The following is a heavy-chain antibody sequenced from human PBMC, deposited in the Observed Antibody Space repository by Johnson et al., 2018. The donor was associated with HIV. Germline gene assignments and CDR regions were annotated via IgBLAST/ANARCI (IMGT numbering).Heavy chain of an antibody. CDR3: AQGYYDILTGYYDAFDI. Sequence: QVQLVESGGELVQPGGSLRLSCAASGFTFSSYGMHWVRQAPGKGLEWVAFIRYDGSNKYYADSVKGRFTISRDNSKNTLYLQMNSLRAEDTAVYYCAQGYYDILTGYYDAFDIWGQGTMVMVSS. V-gene: IGHV3-30*02. CDR2: IRYDGSNK. D-gene: IGHD3-9*01. CDR1: GFTFSSYG. J-gene: IGHJ3*02.